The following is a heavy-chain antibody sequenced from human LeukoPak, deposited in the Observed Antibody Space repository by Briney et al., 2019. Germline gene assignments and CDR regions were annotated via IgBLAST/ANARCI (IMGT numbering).Heavy chain of an antibody. CDR3: ARDSYYGGNPLDY. J-gene: IGHJ4*02. D-gene: IGHD4-23*01. Sequence: GGSLRLSCAASGFTFSSYSMNWVRQAPGKGLEWVSSISSSSSYISYADSVKGRFTISRDNAENSLYLQMNSLRAEDTAVYYCARDSYYGGNPLDYWGQGTLATVSS. CDR1: GFTFSSYS. CDR2: ISSSSSYI. V-gene: IGHV3-21*04.